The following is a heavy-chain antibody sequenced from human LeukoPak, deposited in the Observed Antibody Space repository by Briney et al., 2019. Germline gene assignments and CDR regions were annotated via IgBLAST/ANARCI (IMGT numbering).Heavy chain of an antibody. CDR1: GFTFSSYF. Sequence: GGSLRLSCAASGFTFSSYFMHWVRQVPGKGLVLISRINSDGSTTTHADSVKGRFTISRDNAKNTLYLQMNSLRAEDTAVYYCTRRMNTAMGCFDYWGQGALVTVSS. V-gene: IGHV3-74*01. CDR3: TRRMNTAMGCFDY. D-gene: IGHD5-18*01. CDR2: INSDGSTT. J-gene: IGHJ4*02.